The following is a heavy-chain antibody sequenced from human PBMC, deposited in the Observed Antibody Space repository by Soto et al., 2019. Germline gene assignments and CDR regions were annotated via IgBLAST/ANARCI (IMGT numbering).Heavy chain of an antibody. CDR1: GGSFSGYY. CDR2: INHSGST. V-gene: IGHV4-34*01. Sequence: SETLSLTCAVYGGSFSGYYWSWIRQPPGKGLEWIGEINHSGSTNYNPSLKSRVTISVDTSKNQFSLKLSSVTAADTAVYYCARGRGHGYSYVPWGQGTLVTVS. J-gene: IGHJ5*02. D-gene: IGHD5-18*01. CDR3: ARGRGHGYSYVP.